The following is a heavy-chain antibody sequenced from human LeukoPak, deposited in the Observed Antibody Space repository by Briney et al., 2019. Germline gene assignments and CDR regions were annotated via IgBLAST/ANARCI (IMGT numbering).Heavy chain of an antibody. D-gene: IGHD6-19*01. Sequence: SGKVSCKASGGTFSSYAISWVRQAPGQGLEWMGGIIPILGTANYAQKFQGRVTITADESTSTAYMELSSLRSEDTAVYYCASESGYSSGWSGVDYYYGMDVWGQGTTVTVSS. V-gene: IGHV1-69*13. CDR2: IIPILGTA. CDR3: ASESGYSSGWSGVDYYYGMDV. CDR1: GGTFSSYA. J-gene: IGHJ6*02.